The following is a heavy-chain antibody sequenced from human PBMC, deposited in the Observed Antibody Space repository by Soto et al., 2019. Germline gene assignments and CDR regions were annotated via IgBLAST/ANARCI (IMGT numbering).Heavy chain of an antibody. CDR2: IYHSGST. CDR1: GGSISSSNW. V-gene: IGHV4-4*02. D-gene: IGHD5-12*01. CDR3: ARTGYSGYDDCSGWYGTDY. Sequence: QVQLQESGPGRVKPSGTLTLTCAVSGGSISSSNWWSWVRQPPGKGLDWIGEIYHSGSTNYNPSLKSRVTISVDKSKNQFSLKLSSVTAADTAVYYCARTGYSGYDDCSGWYGTDYWGQGTLVTVSS. J-gene: IGHJ4*02.